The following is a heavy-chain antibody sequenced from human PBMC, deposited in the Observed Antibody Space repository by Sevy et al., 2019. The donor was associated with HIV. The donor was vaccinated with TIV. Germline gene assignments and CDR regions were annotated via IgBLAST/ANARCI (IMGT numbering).Heavy chain of an antibody. J-gene: IGHJ6*02. CDR3: ARATLRFFRNSFYYYYGMDV. Sequence: SQTLSLTCAISGDSVSSNSAAWNWIRQSPSSGLEWLGRTYYRSKWYNDYAVSVKSRITINPATSKNQFSLQLNAVTPEDTAVYYCARATLRFFRNSFYYYYGMDVWGQGTTVTVSS. CDR2: TYYRSKWYN. V-gene: IGHV6-1*01. D-gene: IGHD3-3*01. CDR1: GDSVSSNSAA.